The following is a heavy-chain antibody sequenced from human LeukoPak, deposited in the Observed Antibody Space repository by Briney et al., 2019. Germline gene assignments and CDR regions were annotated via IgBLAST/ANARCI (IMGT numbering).Heavy chain of an antibody. Sequence: NPSETLSLTCAVYGGSFSGYYWSWIRQPPGKGLEWIGEINHSGRTNYNPSLKSRVTISVDTSKNQFSLKLRSVTDADTAVYYCARGGSLYYYYGMDVWGQGTTVTVSS. CDR1: GGSFSGYY. J-gene: IGHJ6*02. CDR2: INHSGRT. V-gene: IGHV4-34*01. CDR3: ARGGSLYYYYGMDV.